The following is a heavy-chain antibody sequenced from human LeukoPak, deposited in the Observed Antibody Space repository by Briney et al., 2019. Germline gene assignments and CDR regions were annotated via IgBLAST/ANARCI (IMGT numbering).Heavy chain of an antibody. Sequence: PGGSLRLSCAASGFTVSSKYMGWARQAPGKGLEWVSIIFSGNNAYYVDSVKGRFTISRDNSKNTVYLQMSSLRAEDTAVYYCARDFGLGYCDSTSCYGWFDPWGQGTLVTVSS. CDR1: GFTVSSKY. CDR2: IFSGNNA. V-gene: IGHV3-53*01. CDR3: ARDFGLGYCDSTSCYGWFDP. J-gene: IGHJ5*02. D-gene: IGHD2-2*01.